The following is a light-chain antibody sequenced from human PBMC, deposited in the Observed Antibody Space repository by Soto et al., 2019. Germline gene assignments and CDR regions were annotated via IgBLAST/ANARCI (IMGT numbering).Light chain of an antibody. CDR3: LSYTSSRPSSV. J-gene: IGLJ1*01. CDR2: EST. V-gene: IGLV2-14*02. Sequence: QSALTQPASVSGSPGQSVTISCTGTSSDVANYNLVSWYQQHPGKAPRLIIFESTKRPSGISTRFSGSKSGNAASLTISGLQVEDEAEYYCLSYTSSRPSSVFGSGTKLTVL. CDR1: SSDVANYNL.